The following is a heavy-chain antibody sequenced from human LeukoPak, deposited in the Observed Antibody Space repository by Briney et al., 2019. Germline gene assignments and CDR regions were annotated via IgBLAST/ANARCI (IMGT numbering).Heavy chain of an antibody. J-gene: IGHJ4*02. CDR1: GFTVSSHY. Sequence: GGSLRLSCAASGFTVSSHYMSWVRQAPGKGLEWVSVIYSGGSTYYADSVKGRFTISRDNSKNTLYLQMNSLRAEDTAVYYCARATSAAGSHFDYWGQGTLVTVSS. CDR2: IYSGGST. CDR3: ARATSAAGSHFDY. V-gene: IGHV3-53*01. D-gene: IGHD6-13*01.